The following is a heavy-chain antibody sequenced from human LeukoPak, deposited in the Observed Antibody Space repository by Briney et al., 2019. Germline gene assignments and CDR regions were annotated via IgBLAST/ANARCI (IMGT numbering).Heavy chain of an antibody. CDR2: ISGSGSSK. CDR1: GFTFSSYA. CDR3: ASTLWFGELIPRLGNWFDP. Sequence: TGGSLRLSCAASGFTFSSYAMSWVRQAPEKGLEWVSGISGSGSSKHYADSVKGRITISRDNSKNTLYLQMSSLRAEDTAVYYCASTLWFGELIPRLGNWFDPWGQGTLVTVSS. J-gene: IGHJ5*02. V-gene: IGHV3-23*01. D-gene: IGHD3-10*01.